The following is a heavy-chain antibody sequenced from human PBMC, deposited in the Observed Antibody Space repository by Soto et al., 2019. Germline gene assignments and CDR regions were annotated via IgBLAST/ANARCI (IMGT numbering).Heavy chain of an antibody. J-gene: IGHJ1*01. CDR1: GGSISSDGYS. V-gene: IGHV4-30-2*01. D-gene: IGHD6-13*01. CDR3: ARAEYSSSWYFQH. Sequence: SETLSLTCAVSGGSISSDGYSWSWIRQPPGKGLEWIGYIYHSGRTYYNPSLKSRVTISVDRSKNQFSLNLSSVTAADTAMYYCARAEYSSSWYFQHWGQGTLVTVSS. CDR2: IYHSGRT.